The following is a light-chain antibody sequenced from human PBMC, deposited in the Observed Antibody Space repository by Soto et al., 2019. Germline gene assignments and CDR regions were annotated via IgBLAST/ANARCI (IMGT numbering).Light chain of an antibody. CDR1: QSVSSSY. Sequence: IVLTQSPAILALSPGDRATLSCRAIQSVSSSYLAWYQHKPGQSPRLLIYGASSRATGIPVRFSGSGSGTEFTLTISSLQSEDFAVYYCQQYNNWPFITFGQGTRLEIK. CDR3: QQYNNWPFIT. CDR2: GAS. V-gene: IGKV3-15*01. J-gene: IGKJ5*01.